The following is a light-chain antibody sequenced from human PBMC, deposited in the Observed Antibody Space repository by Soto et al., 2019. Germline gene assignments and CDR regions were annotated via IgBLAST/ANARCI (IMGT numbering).Light chain of an antibody. J-gene: IGLJ3*02. Sequence: QTVVTQEPSFSVSPGGTVTLTCGLSSGPVFTSSYPNWYQQTPGQAPRTLIFNTNTRSSGVPDRFSGSILGDKAALTITGAQADDEFYYYRLLYFGGGILVFGGGTKVTVL. CDR2: NTN. CDR1: SGPVFTSSY. V-gene: IGLV8-61*01. CDR3: LLYFGGGILV.